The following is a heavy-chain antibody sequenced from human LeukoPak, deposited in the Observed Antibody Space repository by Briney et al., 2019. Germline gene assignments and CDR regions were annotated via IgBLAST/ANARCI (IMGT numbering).Heavy chain of an antibody. CDR2: IYYSGST. D-gene: IGHD1-26*01. Sequence: SETLSLTCTVSGGSISSYYWSWIRQPPGKGLEWIGYIYYSGSTNYNPSLKSRVTISVDTSKNQFSLKLSSVTAADTAVYYCARVGHSIVGARPLFDYWGQGTLVTVSS. CDR1: GGSISSYY. V-gene: IGHV4-59*01. CDR3: ARVGHSIVGARPLFDY. J-gene: IGHJ4*02.